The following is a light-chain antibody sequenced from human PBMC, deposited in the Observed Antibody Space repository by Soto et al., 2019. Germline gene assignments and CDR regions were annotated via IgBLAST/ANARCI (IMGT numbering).Light chain of an antibody. CDR1: QSISSY. Sequence: IQMTQSPSSLSASVGDRVTITCRASQSISSYLNWYQQKPGKAPNLMIYDASSLETGVPSRFSGSGSGTDFTLTISSLQPEDFATYYCQQFYDYPLTFGGGTKVDI. CDR3: QQFYDYPLT. J-gene: IGKJ4*01. CDR2: DAS. V-gene: IGKV1D-13*01.